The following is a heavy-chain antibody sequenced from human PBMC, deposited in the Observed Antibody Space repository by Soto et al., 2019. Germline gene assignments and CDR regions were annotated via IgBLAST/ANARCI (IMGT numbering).Heavy chain of an antibody. CDR2: INHSGST. CDR3: AREQQHYAFDI. D-gene: IGHD6-13*01. V-gene: IGHV4-34*01. Sequence: SETLSLTCAVYGGSFSGYYCSWIRQPPGKGLEWIGEINHSGSTNYNPSLKSRVTISVDTSKNQFSLKLSSVTAADTAVYYCAREQQHYAFDIWGQGTMVTVSS. CDR1: GGSFSGYY. J-gene: IGHJ3*02.